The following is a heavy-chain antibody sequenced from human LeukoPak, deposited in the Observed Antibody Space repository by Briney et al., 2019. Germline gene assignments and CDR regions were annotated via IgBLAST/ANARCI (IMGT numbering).Heavy chain of an antibody. CDR3: AKEVVRGVIIPFDY. CDR1: GFTFSSYA. CDR2: IIGSGGST. V-gene: IGHV3-23*01. J-gene: IGHJ4*02. Sequence: GGSLRLSCAASGFTFSSYAMSWVRQAPGKGLEWVSAIIGSGGSTYYADSGKGRFTISRDNSKNTLYLQIHRLRAEDTAVYYCAKEVVRGVIIPFDYWGQGTLVTVSS. D-gene: IGHD3-10*01.